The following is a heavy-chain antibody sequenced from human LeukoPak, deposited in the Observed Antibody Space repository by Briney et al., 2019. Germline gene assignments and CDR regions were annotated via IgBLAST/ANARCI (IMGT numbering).Heavy chain of an antibody. Sequence: GGPLRLSCVGSGVRFSDYYMSWIRQAPGKGLEWVSYISNDSVDKYYVDSVRGRFTISRDNAKKSMYLQMSGLRVEDTAVYYCARRDWVSGAVRAFDIWGQGTMVTVSS. CDR3: ARRDWVSGAVRAFDI. CDR2: ISNDSVDK. D-gene: IGHD3-3*01. V-gene: IGHV3-11*04. CDR1: GVRFSDYY. J-gene: IGHJ3*02.